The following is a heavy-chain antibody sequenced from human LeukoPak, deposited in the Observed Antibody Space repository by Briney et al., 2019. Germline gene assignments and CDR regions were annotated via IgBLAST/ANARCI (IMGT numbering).Heavy chain of an antibody. V-gene: IGHV1-69*05. J-gene: IGHJ3*02. CDR1: GGTFSSYA. D-gene: IGHD3-10*01. CDR2: IIPIFGTA. Sequence: SVKVSCKASGGTFSSYAISWVRQAPGQGLEWMGGIIPIFGTANYAQKFQGRVTITTDESTSTAYMELSSLRSEDTAVYYCARAHTKVRGVIIHAFDIWGQGTMVTVSS. CDR3: ARAHTKVRGVIIHAFDI.